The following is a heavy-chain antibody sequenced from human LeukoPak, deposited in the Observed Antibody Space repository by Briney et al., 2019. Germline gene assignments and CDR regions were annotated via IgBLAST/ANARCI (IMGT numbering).Heavy chain of an antibody. CDR3: ARDGMGYSDAFDI. D-gene: IGHD3-22*01. Sequence: GGSLRLSCAVSGFTFSSYWMSWVRQAPGKGLEWVANIKQDGSEKYYVDSVKGRFTISRDNAKNSLYLQMNSLRAEDTAVYYCARDGMGYSDAFDIWGQGTMVTVSS. J-gene: IGHJ3*02. CDR1: GFTFSSYW. V-gene: IGHV3-7*01. CDR2: IKQDGSEK.